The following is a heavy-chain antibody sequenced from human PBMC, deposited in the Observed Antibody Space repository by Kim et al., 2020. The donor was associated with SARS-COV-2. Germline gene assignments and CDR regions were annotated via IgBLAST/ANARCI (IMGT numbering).Heavy chain of an antibody. V-gene: IGHV4-59*01. Sequence: SETLSLTCTVSGGSISSYYWSWIRQPPGKGLEWIGYIYYSGSTNYNPSLKSRVTISVDTSKNQFSLKLSSVTAADTAVYYCARDTRIAAAGMGAFDIWGQGTMVTVSS. CDR1: GGSISSYY. J-gene: IGHJ3*02. CDR3: ARDTRIAAAGMGAFDI. D-gene: IGHD6-13*01. CDR2: IYYSGST.